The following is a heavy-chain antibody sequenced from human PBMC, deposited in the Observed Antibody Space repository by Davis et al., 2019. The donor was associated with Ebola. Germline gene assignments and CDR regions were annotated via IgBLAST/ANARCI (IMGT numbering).Heavy chain of an antibody. CDR2: IYYSGCT. Sequence: SETLSLTCTVSGGSISSYYWSWIRQPPGKGLEWIGYIYYSGCTNYNPSLKSRVTISVDTSKNQFSLKLSSVTAADTAVYYCASWGGPSPNWFDPWGQGTLVTVSS. CDR3: ASWGGPSPNWFDP. J-gene: IGHJ5*02. V-gene: IGHV4-59*01. CDR1: GGSISSYY. D-gene: IGHD3-16*01.